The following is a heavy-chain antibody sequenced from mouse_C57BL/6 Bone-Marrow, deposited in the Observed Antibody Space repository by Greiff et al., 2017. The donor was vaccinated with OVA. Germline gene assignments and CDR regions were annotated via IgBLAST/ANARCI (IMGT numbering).Heavy chain of an antibody. Sequence: EVMLVESGGGLVQPKGSLKLSCAASGFSFNTYAMNWVRQAPGTGLEWVARIRSKSNNYATYYADSVKDRFTISRDDSESMLYLQMNNVKTEDTAMYYCVRHRLPYAMDYWGQGTSVTVSS. J-gene: IGHJ4*01. CDR3: VRHRLPYAMDY. CDR1: GFSFNTYA. D-gene: IGHD2-4*01. CDR2: IRSKSNNYAT. V-gene: IGHV10-1*01.